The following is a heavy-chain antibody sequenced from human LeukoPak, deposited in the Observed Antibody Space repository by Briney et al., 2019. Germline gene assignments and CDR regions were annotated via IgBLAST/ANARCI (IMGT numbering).Heavy chain of an antibody. Sequence: VASVKVSCKASGGTFSSYAISWVRQAPGQGLEWMGGIIPIFGTANYAQKFQDRVTITADKSTNTAYMELSSLRSEDTAVFYCARDLRGSSSWYDFWGQGTLVTVSS. D-gene: IGHD6-13*01. J-gene: IGHJ5*01. CDR3: ARDLRGSSSWYDF. CDR1: GGTFSSYA. V-gene: IGHV1-69*06. CDR2: IIPIFGTA.